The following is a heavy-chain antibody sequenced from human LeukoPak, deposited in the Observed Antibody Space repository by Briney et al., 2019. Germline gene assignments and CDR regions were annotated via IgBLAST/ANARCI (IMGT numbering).Heavy chain of an antibody. CDR1: GFTFSNAW. D-gene: IGHD6-13*01. J-gene: IGHJ4*02. CDR3: TTLAAAGRRVEDY. V-gene: IGHV3-15*01. CDR2: IKSKTDGGTT. Sequence: GGSLRLSWAASGFTFSNAWMSWVRQAPGKGLEWVGRIKSKTDGGTTDYAAPVKGRFTISRDDSKNTLYLQMNSLKTEDTAVYYCTTLAAAGRRVEDYWGQGTLVTVSS.